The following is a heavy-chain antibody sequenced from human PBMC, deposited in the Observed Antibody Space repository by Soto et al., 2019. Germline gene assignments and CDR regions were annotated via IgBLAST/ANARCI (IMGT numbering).Heavy chain of an antibody. CDR3: AKGTVGSSLLFDC. D-gene: IGHD3-10*01. J-gene: IGHJ4*02. Sequence: EVQLLESGGDLVQPGGSLRLSCAASGFTFDSYAMTWVRQPPGKGLEWVSGISGSGVSTYYADSVKGRFTISRDNSKNTLYLQMTSLRADDTAVYYCAKGTVGSSLLFDCWGQGTLVTVSS. V-gene: IGHV3-23*01. CDR2: ISGSGVST. CDR1: GFTFDSYA.